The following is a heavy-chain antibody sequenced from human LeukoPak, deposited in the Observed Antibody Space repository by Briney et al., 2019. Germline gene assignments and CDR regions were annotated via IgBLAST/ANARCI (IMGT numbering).Heavy chain of an antibody. Sequence: GGSLRLSCAASGFTFSSYGMHWVRQAPGKGPEWVANIKQDGGEKYYVDSVKGRFTISRDNAKNSLYLQMNSLRAEDTAMYYCARDKIEGATLFDYWGRGTLVTVSS. J-gene: IGHJ4*02. D-gene: IGHD1-26*01. CDR2: IKQDGGEK. CDR3: ARDKIEGATLFDY. V-gene: IGHV3-7*01. CDR1: GFTFSSYG.